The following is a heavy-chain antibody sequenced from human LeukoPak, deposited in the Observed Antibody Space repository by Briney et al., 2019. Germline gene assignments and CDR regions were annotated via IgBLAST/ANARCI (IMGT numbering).Heavy chain of an antibody. J-gene: IGHJ2*01. D-gene: IGHD4-17*01. CDR2: IIPIFGTA. Sequence: SVKVSCKASGYTFTSYAISWVRQAPGQGPEWMGGIIPIFGTANYAPKFQGRVTITADESTSTAYMELSSLRSEDTAVYYCAAAYGDYVNWYFDLWGRGTLVTVSS. V-gene: IGHV1-69*13. CDR3: AAAYGDYVNWYFDL. CDR1: GYTFTSYA.